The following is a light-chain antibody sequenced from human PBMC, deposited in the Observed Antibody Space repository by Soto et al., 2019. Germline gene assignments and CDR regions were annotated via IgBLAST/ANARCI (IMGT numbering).Light chain of an antibody. V-gene: IGKV1-39*01. Sequence: DIQMTQSPSSLSASVGDRDTITCRASQSISSYLNWYQQKPGKAPKLLIYAASSLQSGVPSRFSGSGSGTDFTLTISSLPPEDFASYYCQQSYSTLIFTFGPGTKVDIK. CDR2: AAS. J-gene: IGKJ3*01. CDR3: QQSYSTLIFT. CDR1: QSISSY.